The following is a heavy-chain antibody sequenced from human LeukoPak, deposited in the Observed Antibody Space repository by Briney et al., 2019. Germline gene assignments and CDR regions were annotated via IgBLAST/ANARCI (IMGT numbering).Heavy chain of an antibody. CDR3: ARDQTTVVTRTFDY. CDR2: IIPIFGTA. D-gene: IGHD4-23*01. Sequence: SVKVSCKASGGTFSSYAISWVRQAPGQGLEWMGGIIPIFGTANYAQKFQGRVTITADESTSTAYMKLSSLRSEDTAVYYCARDQTTVVTRTFDYWGQGTLVTVSS. J-gene: IGHJ4*02. V-gene: IGHV1-69*13. CDR1: GGTFSSYA.